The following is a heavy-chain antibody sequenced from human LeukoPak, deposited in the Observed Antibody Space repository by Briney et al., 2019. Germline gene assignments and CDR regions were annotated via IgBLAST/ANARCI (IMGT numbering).Heavy chain of an antibody. CDR3: ARVLSGSWDWFDP. D-gene: IGHD3-22*01. J-gene: IGHJ5*02. CDR1: GFTFSRYW. CDR2: INPDGSTT. V-gene: IGHV3-74*01. Sequence: PGESPRLSCAASGFTFSRYWIHWVRQAPGKGLEWVSRINPDGSTTTYADSVKGRFTISRDNAKNTVYLQMNSLRAEDTAVYYCARVLSGSWDWFDPWGQGTLVTVSS.